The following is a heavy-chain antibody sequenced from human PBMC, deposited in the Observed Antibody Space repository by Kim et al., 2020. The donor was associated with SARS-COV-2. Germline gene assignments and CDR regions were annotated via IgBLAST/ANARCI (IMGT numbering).Heavy chain of an antibody. J-gene: IGHJ4*02. V-gene: IGHV4-30-4*01. CDR2: IYYSGST. CDR3: AREPLRRAGAVGGGFDY. Sequence: SETLSLTCTVSGGSISRGDYYWSWIRQPPGKGLEWIGYIYYSGSTYYNPSLKSRVTISVDTSKNQFSLKLTSVTAADTAVYYCAREPLRRAGAVGGGFDYWGQGTLVTVSS. CDR1: GGSISRGDYY. D-gene: IGHD3-16*01.